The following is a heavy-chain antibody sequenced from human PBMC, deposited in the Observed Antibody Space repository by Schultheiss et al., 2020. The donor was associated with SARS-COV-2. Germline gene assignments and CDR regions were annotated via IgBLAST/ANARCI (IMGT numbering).Heavy chain of an antibody. CDR2: ISWNSGSI. V-gene: IGHV3-20*04. J-gene: IGHJ5*02. Sequence: GGSLRLSCAASGFTFGDYAMSWVRQAPGKGLEWVSGISWNSGSIGYADSVKGRFTISRDNAKNSLYLQMNSLRAEDTAVYYCATAYSSSSVGWFDPWGQGTLVTVSS. CDR3: ATAYSSSSVGWFDP. D-gene: IGHD6-6*01. CDR1: GFTFGDYA.